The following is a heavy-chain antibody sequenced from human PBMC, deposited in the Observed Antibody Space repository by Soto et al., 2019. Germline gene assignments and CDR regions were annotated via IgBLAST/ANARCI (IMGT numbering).Heavy chain of an antibody. D-gene: IGHD6-13*01. V-gene: IGHV1-8*01. CDR1: GYTFTSYD. CDR3: ARQWSAAGNYDGRDV. J-gene: IGHJ6*02. CDR2: MNPNSDDT. Sequence: ASVKFACKSSGYTFTSYDTNWVRQATGQGLEWMGWMNPNSDDTGYAQKFQGRVTMTRNISISTAYMELSSLRSEDTAVYYCARQWSAAGNYDGRDVWCQGISVSASS.